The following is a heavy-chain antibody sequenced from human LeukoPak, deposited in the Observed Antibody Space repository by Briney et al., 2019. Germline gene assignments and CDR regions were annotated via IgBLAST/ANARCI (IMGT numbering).Heavy chain of an antibody. CDR2: IFWNDDQ. V-gene: IGHV2-5*01. D-gene: IGHD4-17*01. Sequence: APTLVRPAQTVTMTCTFSGLSLITSGVGVGWIRQPPGKALERLALIFWNDDQRYSPSLIGRLTITKDTSTDQVVLTVTNMDPVDTATYYCVHFDYSEYRDFDHWGQGTLVTVSS. CDR3: VHFDYSEYRDFDH. J-gene: IGHJ4*02. CDR1: GLSLITSGVG.